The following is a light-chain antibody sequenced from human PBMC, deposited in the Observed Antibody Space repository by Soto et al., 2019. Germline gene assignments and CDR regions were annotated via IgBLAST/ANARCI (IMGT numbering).Light chain of an antibody. V-gene: IGLV1-44*01. CDR2: SND. Sequence: QSVLTQPPSASGTPGQRVTISCSGGSSNIGSNAVNWYRQLPGTAPQLLIYSNDQRPSGVPDRFSGSKSGTSASLAISGRRCEDEAEYYGATWDERRRGGVCGGGTEVTGL. CDR3: ATWDERRRGGV. J-gene: IGLJ3*02. CDR1: SSNIGSNA.